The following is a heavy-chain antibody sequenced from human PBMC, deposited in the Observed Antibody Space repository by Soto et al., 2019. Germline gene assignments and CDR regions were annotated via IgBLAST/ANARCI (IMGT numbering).Heavy chain of an antibody. V-gene: IGHV3-53*01. D-gene: IGHD6-6*01. CDR2: IHGGGNK. Sequence: EVQLVESGGTVIQPGESLRLSCAASGLNVNTNYMTWVRQAPGKGLEWLSIIHGGGNKFYSDSVKGRFTISRDTSKNTVYLQMSSLTVDDTAVYYCASGPTLAARLGWNYFAPWGQGTLVTVSS. CDR1: GLNVNTNY. J-gene: IGHJ5*02. CDR3: ASGPTLAARLGWNYFAP.